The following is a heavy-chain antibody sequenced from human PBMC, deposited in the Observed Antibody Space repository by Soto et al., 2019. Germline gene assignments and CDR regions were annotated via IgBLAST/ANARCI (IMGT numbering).Heavy chain of an antibody. CDR2: ISYDGSNK. CDR3: AREGQRITIFGVVTYYGMDV. CDR1: GFTFSSYA. Sequence: QVQLVESGGGVVQPGRSLRLSCAASGFTFSSYAMHWVRQAPGKGLEWVAVISYDGSNKYYADSVKGRFTISRDNSKNTLYLQMNSLRAEDTAVYYCAREGQRITIFGVVTYYGMDVW. D-gene: IGHD3-3*01. J-gene: IGHJ6*01. V-gene: IGHV3-30-3*01.